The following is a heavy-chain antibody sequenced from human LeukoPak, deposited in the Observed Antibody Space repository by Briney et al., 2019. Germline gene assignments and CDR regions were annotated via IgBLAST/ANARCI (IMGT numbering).Heavy chain of an antibody. J-gene: IGHJ4*02. Sequence: GASVKVSCKASGYAFTNYGITWVRQAPGQGLEWLGWISTFNGNTNYAQRLQDRVTMTTDTSTNTAYLELRRLRPDDTALYYCARRHLIGNGYFDHWGQGSLVTVSS. CDR1: GYAFTNYG. V-gene: IGHV1-18*01. D-gene: IGHD4-23*01. CDR2: ISTFNGNT. CDR3: ARRHLIGNGYFDH.